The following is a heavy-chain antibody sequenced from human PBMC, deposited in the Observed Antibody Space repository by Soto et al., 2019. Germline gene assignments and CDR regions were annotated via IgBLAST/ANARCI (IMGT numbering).Heavy chain of an antibody. CDR3: AALRFLEWLLFEDYYYYNGMDV. Sequence: ASVKVSCKASGYTFTGYYMHWVRQAPGQGLEWMGWINPNSGGTNYAQKFQGRVTMTRDTSISIAYMELSRLRSDDTAVYYCAALRFLEWLLFEDYYYYNGMDVWGQGTTVTVSS. CDR1: GYTFTGYY. CDR2: INPNSGGT. D-gene: IGHD3-3*01. J-gene: IGHJ6*02. V-gene: IGHV1-2*02.